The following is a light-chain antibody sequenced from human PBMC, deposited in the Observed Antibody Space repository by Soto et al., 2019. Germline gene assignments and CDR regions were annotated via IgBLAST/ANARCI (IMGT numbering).Light chain of an antibody. J-gene: IGLJ1*01. CDR1: SSDVGGYNY. V-gene: IGLV2-8*01. CDR2: EVN. Sequence: QSALTQPPSASGSPGQSVAISYTGTSSDVGGYNYVSWYQQHPGKAPKLMIYEVNKRPSGVPDRFSGSKSGNTAPLTVSGLQAEDEADYYCSSYAGSSNVFGTGTKLTVL. CDR3: SSYAGSSNV.